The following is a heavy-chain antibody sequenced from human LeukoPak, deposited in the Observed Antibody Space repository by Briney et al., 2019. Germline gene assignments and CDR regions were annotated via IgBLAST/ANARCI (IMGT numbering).Heavy chain of an antibody. CDR2: IYYSGST. J-gene: IGHJ2*01. CDR1: GASISSSNYY. D-gene: IGHD3-22*01. Sequence: SETLSLTCTVPGASISSSNYYWGWIRQPPGKGLEWIGSIYYSGSTNYNPSLKSRVTISVDTSKNQFSLKLSSVTAADTAVYYCARAARQGFTMIVVPFFYFDLWGRGTLVTVSS. V-gene: IGHV4-39*07. CDR3: ARAARQGFTMIVVPFFYFDL.